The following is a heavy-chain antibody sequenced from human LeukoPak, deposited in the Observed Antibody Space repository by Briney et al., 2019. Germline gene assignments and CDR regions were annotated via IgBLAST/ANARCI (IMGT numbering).Heavy chain of an antibody. V-gene: IGHV4-31*03. Sequence: PSETLSLTCTVSGGSISSGGYYWSWIRQHPGKGLEWIGYIYYSGSTYYNPSLKSRVTISVDTSKNQFSLKLSSVTAADTAVYYCARPNPSFAFDIWGQGTMVTVSS. J-gene: IGHJ3*02. D-gene: IGHD1-14*01. CDR1: GGSISSGGYY. CDR3: ARPNPSFAFDI. CDR2: IYYSGST.